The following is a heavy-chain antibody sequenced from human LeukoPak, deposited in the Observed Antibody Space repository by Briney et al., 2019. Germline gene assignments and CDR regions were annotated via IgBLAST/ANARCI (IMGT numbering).Heavy chain of an antibody. CDR2: ITPYNNNA. CDR3: ARDLIYDNTGSARDTNDAFDI. D-gene: IGHD5-18*01. V-gene: IGHV1-18*04. Sequence: ASVKVTCKASGYTFTSYGINWVRQAPGQGLEWMGWITPYNNNAKYAQKFQGRVTMTTDTSTDIAYMDLRSLGSDDTAMYYCARDLIYDNTGSARDTNDAFDIWGQGTMLIVSS. CDR1: GYTFTSYG. J-gene: IGHJ3*02.